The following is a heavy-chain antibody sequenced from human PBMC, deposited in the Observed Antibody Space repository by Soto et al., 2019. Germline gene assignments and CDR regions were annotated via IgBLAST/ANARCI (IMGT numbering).Heavy chain of an antibody. J-gene: IGHJ6*02. Sequence: GGSLRLSCAASGFTFSSYAMHWVRQAPGKGLEWVAVISYDGSNKYYADSVKGRFTISRDNSKNTLYLQMNSLRAEDTAVYYCARVSIAARMGYYYYGMDVWGQGTTVTVYS. V-gene: IGHV3-30-3*01. CDR1: GFTFSSYA. D-gene: IGHD6-6*01. CDR2: ISYDGSNK. CDR3: ARVSIAARMGYYYYGMDV.